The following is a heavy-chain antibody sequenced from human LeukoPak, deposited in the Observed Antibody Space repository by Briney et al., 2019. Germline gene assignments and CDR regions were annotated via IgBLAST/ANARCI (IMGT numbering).Heavy chain of an antibody. CDR2: IYYSGST. D-gene: IGHD3-10*02. CDR1: GGSISSSSYY. J-gene: IGHJ5*02. CDR3: ARMLNWFDP. Sequence: SETLSLTCTVSGGSISSSSYYWGWIRQPPGKGLEWIGSIYYSGSTYYNPSLKSRVTISVDTSKNQFSLKLSSVTAADTAVYYCARMLNWFDPWGQGTLVTVSS. V-gene: IGHV4-39*07.